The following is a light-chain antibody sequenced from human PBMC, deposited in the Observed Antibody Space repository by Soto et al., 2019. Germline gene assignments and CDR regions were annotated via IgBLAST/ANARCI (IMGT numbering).Light chain of an antibody. Sequence: ETVMTQSPATLSVSPGERATLSCRASQSVSSNLAWYQQKPGQAPRLLIYGASSRATGIPDRFSGSGSGTDFTLTISRLEPEDFAVYYCQQYGSSPRSITFGQGTRLKIK. J-gene: IGKJ5*01. CDR2: GAS. CDR1: QSVSSN. V-gene: IGKV3-20*01. CDR3: QQYGSSPRSIT.